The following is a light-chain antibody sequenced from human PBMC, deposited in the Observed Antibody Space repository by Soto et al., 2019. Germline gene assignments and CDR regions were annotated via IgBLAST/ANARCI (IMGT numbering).Light chain of an antibody. CDR3: QQRSNWPRT. V-gene: IGKV3-11*01. Sequence: EIVLTQSPATLSLSPGEIATLYFSASQSVRSSLAWYQQKPGQAPRLLIYDASNRATGIPARFSGSGSGTDFTLTISSLEPEDFAVYYCQQRSNWPRTSGQGTKVDIK. CDR2: DAS. CDR1: QSVRSS. J-gene: IGKJ1*01.